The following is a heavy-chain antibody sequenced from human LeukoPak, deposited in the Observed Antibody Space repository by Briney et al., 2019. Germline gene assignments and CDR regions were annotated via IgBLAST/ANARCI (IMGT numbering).Heavy chain of an antibody. CDR2: ISYDGSNK. Sequence: PGGSLRLSCAASGFTFSSYAMHWVRQAPGKGLEWVAVISYDGSNKYFADSVKGRLSISRDNSKDTLYLQMNSLRDEDTAVYYCARTLWFGELPYNKLFDYWGQGTLVTLSS. J-gene: IGHJ4*02. CDR1: GFTFSSYA. CDR3: ARTLWFGELPYNKLFDY. D-gene: IGHD3-10*01. V-gene: IGHV3-30*04.